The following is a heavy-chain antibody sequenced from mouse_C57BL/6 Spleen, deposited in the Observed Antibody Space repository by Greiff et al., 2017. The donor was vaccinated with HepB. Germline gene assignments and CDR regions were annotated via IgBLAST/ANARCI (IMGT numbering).Heavy chain of an antibody. V-gene: IGHV1-22*01. CDR2: INPNNGGT. Sequence: EVQLQESGPELVKPGASVKMSCKASGYTFTDYNMHWVKQSHGKSLEWIGYINPNNGGTSYNQKFKGKATLTVNKSSSTAYMELRSLTSEDSAVYYCALGGYKAMDYWGQGTSVTVSS. CDR3: ALGGYKAMDY. CDR1: GYTFTDYN. J-gene: IGHJ4*01.